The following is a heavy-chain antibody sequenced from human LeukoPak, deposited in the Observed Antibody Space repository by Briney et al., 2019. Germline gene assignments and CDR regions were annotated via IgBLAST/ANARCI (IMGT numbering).Heavy chain of an antibody. CDR2: IYYSGST. CDR3: ARVYYSSSYDYWYFDL. V-gene: IGHV4-39*07. J-gene: IGHJ2*01. Sequence: KTSETLSLTCTVSGGSINSGDYYWGWIRQPPGKGLEWIGSIYYSGSTYYNPSLKSRVTISVDTSKNQFSLKLSSVTAADTAVYYCARVYYSSSYDYWYFDLWGRGTLVTVSS. D-gene: IGHD6-13*01. CDR1: GGSINSGDYY.